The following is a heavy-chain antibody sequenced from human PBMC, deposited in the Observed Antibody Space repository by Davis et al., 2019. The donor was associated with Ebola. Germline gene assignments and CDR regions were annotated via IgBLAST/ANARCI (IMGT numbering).Heavy chain of an antibody. CDR1: GFTFRSYA. CDR3: ARVAVTTNYYYYYMDV. J-gene: IGHJ6*03. V-gene: IGHV3-23*01. CDR2: ISGSGGLT. Sequence: PGGSLRLSCAASGFTFRSYAMSWVRQAPGKGLEWVSAISGSGGLTYYADSVKGRFTISSDNSKNTLSLQMNSLRAGDTAVYYCARVAVTTNYYYYYMDVWGKGTTVTVSS. D-gene: IGHD4-17*01.